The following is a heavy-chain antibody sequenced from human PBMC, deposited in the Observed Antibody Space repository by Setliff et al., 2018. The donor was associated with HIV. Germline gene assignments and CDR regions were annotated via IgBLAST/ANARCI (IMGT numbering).Heavy chain of an antibody. CDR3: ASEAWTSYRSSSGYYYYYMDV. D-gene: IGHD6-6*01. CDR1: GDSVSSASYY. Sequence: SETLSLTCTVSGDSVSSASYYWSWIRQPPGKGLEWVVYIYYSGTTKYNPSLKSRVTISVNTSKNQFSLKLSSVTAADTAVYYYASEAWTSYRSSSGYYYYYMDVWGKGTTVTVSS. CDR2: IYYSGTT. J-gene: IGHJ6*03. V-gene: IGHV4-61*01.